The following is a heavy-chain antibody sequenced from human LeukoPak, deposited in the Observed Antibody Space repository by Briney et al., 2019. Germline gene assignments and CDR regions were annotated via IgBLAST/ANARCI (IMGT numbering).Heavy chain of an antibody. CDR2: IVVGSGNT. D-gene: IGHD4-23*01. V-gene: IGHV1-58*02. CDR1: GFTFTISA. CDR3: AAESYYYGGNSSLLGY. J-gene: IGHJ4*02. Sequence: SVTVSFTSSGFTFTISAMQWMRHARGQRLEWIGLIVVGSGNTNYAQKFQERVTITRDMSTSTAYMELSSLRSEDTAVYYCAAESYYYGGNSSLLGYWGQGTLVTVSS.